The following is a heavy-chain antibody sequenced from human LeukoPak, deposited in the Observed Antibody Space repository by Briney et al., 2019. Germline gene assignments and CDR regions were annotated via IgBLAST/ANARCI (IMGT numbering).Heavy chain of an antibody. CDR3: ARLRGYSGYDCYFDY. CDR1: GGSISSYY. V-gene: IGHV4-39*01. J-gene: IGHJ4*02. D-gene: IGHD5-12*01. Sequence: SETLSLTCTVSGGSISSYYWGWIRQPPGKGLEWIGSIYYSGSTYYNPSLKSRVTISVDTSKNQFSLKLSSVTAADTAVYYCARLRGYSGYDCYFDYWGQGTLVTVSS. CDR2: IYYSGST.